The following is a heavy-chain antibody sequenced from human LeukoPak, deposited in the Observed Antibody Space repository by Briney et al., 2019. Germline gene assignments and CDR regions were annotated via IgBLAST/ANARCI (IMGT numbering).Heavy chain of an antibody. D-gene: IGHD2-2*01. V-gene: IGHV4-4*08. CDR2: IYISVST. J-gene: IGHJ6*04. CDR3: ARDLVVPAAIPGYYGIDV. Sequence: PSGTLSLTCTVSGGSISSYYWSWIWQRPRKGLERIGYIYISVSTYYNPPLKSRVTISVDTSKKQFSLKLSSVAAEDTAVYYCARDLVVPAAIPGYYGIDVWGKGTTVTVSS. CDR1: GGSISSYY.